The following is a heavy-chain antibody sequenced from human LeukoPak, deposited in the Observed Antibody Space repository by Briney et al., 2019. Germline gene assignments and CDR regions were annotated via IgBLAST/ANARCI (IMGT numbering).Heavy chain of an antibody. V-gene: IGHV4-34*01. CDR2: INHSGST. CDR3: ATRRITMIVVVTPFDY. D-gene: IGHD3-22*01. Sequence: AETLSLTRAVYGGSFSGYYWSWIRQPPGKGLECIGEINHSGSTNYNPSLKSRVTISVDTSKNQFSLKLSSVTAADTAVYYCATRRITMIVVVTPFDYWGQGTLVTVSS. CDR1: GGSFSGYY. J-gene: IGHJ4*02.